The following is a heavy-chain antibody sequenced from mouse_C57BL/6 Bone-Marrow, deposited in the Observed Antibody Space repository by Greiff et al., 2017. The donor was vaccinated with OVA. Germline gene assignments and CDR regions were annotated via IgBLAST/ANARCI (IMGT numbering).Heavy chain of an antibody. J-gene: IGHJ2*01. V-gene: IGHV5-12*01. CDR1: GFTFSDYY. CDR3: ARRAYGSSYFDY. D-gene: IGHD1-1*01. Sequence: VQLKESGGGLVQPGGSLKLSCAASGFTFSDYYMYWVRPTPEKRLEWVAYISNGGGSTYYPDTVKGRFTISRDNAKNTLYLQMSRLKSEDTAMYYCARRAYGSSYFDYWGQGTTLTVSS. CDR2: ISNGGGST.